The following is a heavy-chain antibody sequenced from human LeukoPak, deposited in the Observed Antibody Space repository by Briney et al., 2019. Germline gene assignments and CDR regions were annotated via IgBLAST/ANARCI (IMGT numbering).Heavy chain of an antibody. CDR3: ARGSLHYYYDSSGYFDY. D-gene: IGHD3-22*01. CDR1: GGSFSGYY. V-gene: IGHV4-34*01. J-gene: IGHJ4*02. Sequence: SETLSLTCAVYGGSFSGYYWSWIRQPPGKGLEWIGEINHSGSTNYNPSLRSRVSISVDTSKNQFSLKLSSVTAADTAVYYCARGSLHYYYDSSGYFDYWGQGTLVTVSS. CDR2: INHSGST.